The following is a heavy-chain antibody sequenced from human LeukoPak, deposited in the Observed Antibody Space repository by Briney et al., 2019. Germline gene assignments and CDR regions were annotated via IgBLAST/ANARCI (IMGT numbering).Heavy chain of an antibody. V-gene: IGHV1-2*02. J-gene: IGHJ4*02. CDR2: INPNSGGT. Sequence: SVKVSCKASGYTFTGYYMHWVRQARGQGLEWMGWINPNSGGTNYAQKFQGRVTMTRDTPISTAYMELSRLRSDDTAVYYCARVRLSRIPAAINGGYDYWGQGTLVTVSS. CDR1: GYTFTGYY. D-gene: IGHD2-2*02. CDR3: ARVRLSRIPAAINGGYDY.